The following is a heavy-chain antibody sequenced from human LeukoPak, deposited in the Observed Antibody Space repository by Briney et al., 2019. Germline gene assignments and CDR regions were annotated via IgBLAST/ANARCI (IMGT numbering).Heavy chain of an antibody. CDR1: GGSISSYY. V-gene: IGHV4-4*07. J-gene: IGHJ5*02. CDR3: ARDRTSIFGVVTSGLDP. CDR2: IYTSGST. Sequence: SETLSLTCTVSGGSISSYYWSWIPQPAGKGLEWIGRIYTSGSTNYNPSLKSRVTMSVDTSKNQFSLKLSSVTAADTAVYYCARDRTSIFGVVTSGLDPWGQGTLVTVSS. D-gene: IGHD3-3*01.